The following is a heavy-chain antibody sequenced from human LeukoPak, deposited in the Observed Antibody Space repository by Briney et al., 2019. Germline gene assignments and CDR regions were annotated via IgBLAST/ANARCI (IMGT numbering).Heavy chain of an antibody. D-gene: IGHD6-13*01. Sequence: PGGSLRLSCAASGFTFRSYAMTWVRQAPGKGLEWVSVISGSGGNAYYADSVKGRFTISRDNFKNTLYLQMNSLTAEDTAIYYCAKGGTSSWYFVFDYWGQGVLATVSS. CDR3: AKGGTSSWYFVFDY. CDR1: GFTFRSYA. J-gene: IGHJ4*02. CDR2: ISGSGGNA. V-gene: IGHV3-23*01.